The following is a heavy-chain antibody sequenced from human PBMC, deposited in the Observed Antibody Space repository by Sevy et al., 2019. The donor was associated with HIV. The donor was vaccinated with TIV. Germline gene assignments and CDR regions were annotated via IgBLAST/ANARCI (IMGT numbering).Heavy chain of an antibody. CDR2: INQDGNVK. Sequence: GGSLRLSCVASGFTFNGYWMSWVRQAPGKGLEWVANINQDGNVKYYIDSVKGRFTISRDTARNLLYLQMNSLRVEDTALYYCVRAIAADGSFWGQGTLVTVSS. CDR3: VRAIAADGSF. CDR1: GFTFNGYW. J-gene: IGHJ4*02. V-gene: IGHV3-7*01. D-gene: IGHD6-13*01.